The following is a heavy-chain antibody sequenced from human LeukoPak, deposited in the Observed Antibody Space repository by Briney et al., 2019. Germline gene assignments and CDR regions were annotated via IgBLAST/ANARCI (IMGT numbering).Heavy chain of an antibody. CDR3: AKGRARSGVEVPSTPEFDY. J-gene: IGHJ4*02. D-gene: IGHD2-15*01. CDR2: ISYDGSHK. V-gene: IGHV3-30*18. CDR1: GFTFSDYG. Sequence: GGSLRLSCAASGFTFSDYGIHWVRQAPGKGLEWVSAISYDGSHKPYADSVKGRFTISRDNSENTLYLQMNSLRTEDTAMYYCAKGRARSGVEVPSTPEFDYWGQGTLVTVSP.